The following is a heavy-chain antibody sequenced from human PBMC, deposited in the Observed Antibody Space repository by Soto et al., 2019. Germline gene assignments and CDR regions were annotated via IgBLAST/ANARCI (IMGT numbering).Heavy chain of an antibody. CDR3: ARAKKGIAAAENWFDP. V-gene: IGHV4-31*03. CDR1: GGSISSGGYY. D-gene: IGHD6-13*01. CDR2: IYYSGST. J-gene: IGHJ5*02. Sequence: SETLSLTCTVSGGSISSGGYYWSWIRQHPGKGLEWIGCIYYSGSTYYNPSLKSRVTISVDTSKNQFSLKLSSVTAADTAVYYCARAKKGIAAAENWFDPWGQGTLVTVSS.